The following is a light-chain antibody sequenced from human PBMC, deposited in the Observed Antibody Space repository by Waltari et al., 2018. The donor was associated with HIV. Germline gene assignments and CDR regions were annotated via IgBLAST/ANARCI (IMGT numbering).Light chain of an antibody. CDR3: RAWDNTTPI. Sequence: SYELTQPPSVSVYPGQTARITCPGDALPRKYASWYQQRPGQSPVMVIFQDTERPSGIPERFSGSNSGNSATLTISGTQTFDEADYVGRAWDNTTPIFGGGTKLTVL. V-gene: IGLV3-1*01. CDR2: QDT. CDR1: ALPRKY. J-gene: IGLJ2*01.